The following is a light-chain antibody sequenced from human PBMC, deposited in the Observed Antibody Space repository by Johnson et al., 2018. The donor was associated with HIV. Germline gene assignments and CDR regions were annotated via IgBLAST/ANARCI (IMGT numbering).Light chain of an antibody. CDR2: EST. V-gene: IGLV1-51*02. J-gene: IGLJ1*01. Sequence: QYVLTQPPSVSAAPGQKVTISCSGSNSNIGNNYVSWYQQLPGTAPKLLIYESTNRPSGIPDRFSGSKSGTSATLGISGLQTGDEAYYYCGTWDSRLNVYRFGPGTNVTVL. CDR1: NSNIGNNY. CDR3: GTWDSRLNVYR.